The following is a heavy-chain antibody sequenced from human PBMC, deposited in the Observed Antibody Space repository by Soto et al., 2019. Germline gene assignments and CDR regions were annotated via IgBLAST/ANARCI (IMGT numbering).Heavy chain of an antibody. CDR2: IDNSGYT. Sequence: SETLSLTCAVYVGSFSVYYWNWIRQPPGKGLDWIGEIDNSGYTNYNPSLKSRVTISVDTSKNQFSLRLTSVTAADTAVYYCARVRDWFAHWGQGTLVTVS. CDR3: ARVRDWFAH. V-gene: IGHV4-34*01. D-gene: IGHD3-3*01. J-gene: IGHJ5*02. CDR1: VGSFSVYY.